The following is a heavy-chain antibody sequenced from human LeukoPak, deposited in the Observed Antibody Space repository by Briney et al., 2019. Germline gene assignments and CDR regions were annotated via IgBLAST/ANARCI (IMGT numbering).Heavy chain of an antibody. Sequence: SQTLSLTCTVSGGSISSGGYYWSWIRQPPGKGLEWIGYIYHSGSTYYNPSLKSRVTISVDRSKNQFSLKLSSVTAADTAVYYCARDRAAAGMDVWGKGTTVTVSS. CDR3: ARDRAAAGMDV. CDR2: IYHSGST. V-gene: IGHV4-30-2*01. J-gene: IGHJ6*04. D-gene: IGHD6-13*01. CDR1: GGSISSGGYY.